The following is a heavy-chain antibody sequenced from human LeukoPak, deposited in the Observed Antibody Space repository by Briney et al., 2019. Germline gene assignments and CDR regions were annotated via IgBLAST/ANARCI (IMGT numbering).Heavy chain of an antibody. V-gene: IGHV4-59*01. Sequence: SETLSLTCTVSGGSISSYYWSWIRQPPGKGLEWIGYIYYSGSTNYNPSLKSRVTISVDTSKTQFSLKLSSVTAADTAVYYCAGHRYYYGSGSYPWGQGTLVTVSS. CDR3: AGHRYYYGSGSYP. CDR1: GGSISSYY. J-gene: IGHJ5*02. CDR2: IYYSGST. D-gene: IGHD3-10*01.